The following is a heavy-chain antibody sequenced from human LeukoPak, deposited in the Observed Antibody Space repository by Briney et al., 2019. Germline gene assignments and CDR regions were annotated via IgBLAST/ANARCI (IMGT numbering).Heavy chain of an antibody. Sequence: SETLSLTCAVYGGSFSGYYWSWIRQPRGKGLEWIGEINHSGSTNYNPSLKSRVTISVDTSKNQFSLKLSSVTAADTAVYYCARHQPGIAAPGVDYWGQGTLVTVSS. CDR3: ARHQPGIAAPGVDY. CDR1: GGSFSGYY. CDR2: INHSGST. J-gene: IGHJ4*02. D-gene: IGHD6-13*01. V-gene: IGHV4-34*01.